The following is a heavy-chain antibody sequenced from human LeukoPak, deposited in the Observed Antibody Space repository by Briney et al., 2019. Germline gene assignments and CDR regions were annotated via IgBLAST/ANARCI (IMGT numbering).Heavy chain of an antibody. Sequence: SETLSLTCTVSGGSISSSSYYWGWIRQPPGKGLEWIRSIYYSGSTYYNPSLKSRVTISVDTSKNQFSLKLSSVTAADTAVYYCARLGTRQLLYCGGDCYPNWGQGTLVTVSS. CDR2: IYYSGST. V-gene: IGHV4-39*01. J-gene: IGHJ4*02. CDR3: ARLGTRQLLYCGGDCYPN. D-gene: IGHD2-21*02. CDR1: GGSISSSSYY.